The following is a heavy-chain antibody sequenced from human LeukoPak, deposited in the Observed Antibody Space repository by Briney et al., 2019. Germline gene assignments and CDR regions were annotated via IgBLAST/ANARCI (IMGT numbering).Heavy chain of an antibody. V-gene: IGHV1-58*02. CDR3: ATEGGLGLGETWFDP. J-gene: IGHJ5*02. CDR2: IIVGSGNT. D-gene: IGHD3/OR15-3a*01. CDR1: GVDFVTSV. Sequence: GASVKVSCKTSGVDFVTSVIHWVRQARGQRLEWIWEIIVGSGNTKYGEKFQERATISRDMSTGTVYVELTSLRSGDTAVYYWATEGGLGLGETWFDPWGQGTLVTVSS.